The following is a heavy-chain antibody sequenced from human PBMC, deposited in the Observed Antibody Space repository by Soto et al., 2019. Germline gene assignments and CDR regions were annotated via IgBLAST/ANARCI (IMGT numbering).Heavy chain of an antibody. CDR3: ARAQYGRSPFDY. CDR1: GGSFSGYY. D-gene: IGHD2-2*01. J-gene: IGHJ4*02. Sequence: QVQLQQWGAGLLKPSETLSLTCAVYGGSFSGYYWSWIRQPPGKGLEWIGEINHSGSTNYNPSLKSRVTISVETSKNQFSLKLSSVTAADTAVYYCARAQYGRSPFDYWGQGTLVTVSS. CDR2: INHSGST. V-gene: IGHV4-34*01.